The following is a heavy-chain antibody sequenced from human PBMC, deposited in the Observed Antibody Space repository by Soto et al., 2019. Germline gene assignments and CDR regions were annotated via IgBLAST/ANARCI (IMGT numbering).Heavy chain of an antibody. CDR2: NNSDGSRT. V-gene: IGHV3-74*01. J-gene: IGHJ5*02. CDR3: ETVATGSYAWFDH. Sequence: EVQLVESGGGLGQPGGSLRLSCAASGFTFSTYYMHWVRQAPGKGLVWVSRNNSDGSRTNYADSVKGRFTTYRDNGKNTPYVQLNSLTAEDPAVYYCETVATGSYAWFDHWGQGTLVTVSS. D-gene: IGHD1-26*01. CDR1: GFTFSTYY.